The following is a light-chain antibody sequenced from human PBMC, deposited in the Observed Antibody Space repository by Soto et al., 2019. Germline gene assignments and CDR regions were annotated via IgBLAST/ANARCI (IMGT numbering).Light chain of an antibody. CDR3: QQYNNWPPWT. CDR1: QSLSSRN. Sequence: EIVLTQSPGTLSLSPGERATLSCRASQSLSSRNLAWYQQKPGQAPRLLIYGASNRATGLPDRFSGSGSGTEFTLTISRLQSEDFAVYYCQQYNNWPPWTFGQGTKVDIK. J-gene: IGKJ1*01. V-gene: IGKV3-15*01. CDR2: GAS.